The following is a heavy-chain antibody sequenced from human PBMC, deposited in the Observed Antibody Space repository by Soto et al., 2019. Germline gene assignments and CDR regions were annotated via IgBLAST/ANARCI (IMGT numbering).Heavy chain of an antibody. CDR2: INHSGST. CDR3: ARERTLYSSSSRGMDV. D-gene: IGHD6-13*01. J-gene: IGHJ6*02. V-gene: IGHV4-34*01. CDR1: GGSFSGYY. Sequence: SETLSLTCAVYGGSFSGYYWSWIRQPPGKGLEWIGEINHSGSTNYNPSLKSRVTISVDTSKNQFSLKLSSVTAADTAVYYCARERTLYSSSSRGMDVWGQGTTVTVSS.